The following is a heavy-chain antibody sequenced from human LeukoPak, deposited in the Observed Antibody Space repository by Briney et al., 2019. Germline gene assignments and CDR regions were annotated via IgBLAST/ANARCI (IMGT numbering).Heavy chain of an antibody. V-gene: IGHV3-23*01. CDR3: TRYHKDHFDY. CDR1: GLSFSSFA. CDR2: IRSNGET. D-gene: IGHD2-15*01. J-gene: IGHJ4*02. Sequence: GGSLRLSCAASGLSFSSFAMSWVRQGPARGLEWVSSIRSNGETLYADSVKGRFNSSRDNSKNTTSVQMEDPTTEDTANYYWTRYHKDHFDYWGQGNLVTVSS.